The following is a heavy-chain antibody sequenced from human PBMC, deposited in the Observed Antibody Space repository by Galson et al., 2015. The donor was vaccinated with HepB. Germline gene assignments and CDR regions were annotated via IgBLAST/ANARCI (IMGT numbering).Heavy chain of an antibody. CDR1: GGTFSSYA. CDR3: ASNGGKGFAEYFQH. D-gene: IGHD4-23*01. J-gene: IGHJ1*01. Sequence: SVKVSCKASGGTFSSYAIIWVRQAPGQGLEWMGRIIPILGIANYAQKFQGRVTITADRSTSTAYMELSSLRSEDTAVYYCASNGGKGFAEYFQHWGQGTLVTVSS. CDR2: IIPILGIA. V-gene: IGHV1-69*10.